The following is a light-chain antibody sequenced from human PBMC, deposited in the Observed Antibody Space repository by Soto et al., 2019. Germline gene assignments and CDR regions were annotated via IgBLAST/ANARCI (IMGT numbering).Light chain of an antibody. CDR3: QQYNNWWT. CDR1: QSVSSN. V-gene: IGKV3-15*01. CDR2: GAS. Sequence: EIVMTQSPATLSVSPGERATLSCRARQSVSSNLAWYQQKPGQAPRLLIYGASTRATGIPARYSDSGSGTEFTLTISSLQSEDFAVYYCQQYNNWWTFGQGTKVEIK. J-gene: IGKJ1*01.